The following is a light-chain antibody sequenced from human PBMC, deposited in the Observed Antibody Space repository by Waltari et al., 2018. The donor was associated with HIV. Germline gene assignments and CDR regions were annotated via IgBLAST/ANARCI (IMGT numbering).Light chain of an antibody. Sequence: QSALTQPRSVSGSPGQSVTISCTGTSSDIGYFDYVSWYQHFPGKAPKVIIYEVKQRPSGVPDLFTGSKSGITASLTISGLQGEDEADYYCCSYAGAYTYVFGTGTKVTVL. CDR2: EVK. V-gene: IGLV2-11*01. CDR3: CSYAGAYTYV. J-gene: IGLJ1*01. CDR1: SSDIGYFDY.